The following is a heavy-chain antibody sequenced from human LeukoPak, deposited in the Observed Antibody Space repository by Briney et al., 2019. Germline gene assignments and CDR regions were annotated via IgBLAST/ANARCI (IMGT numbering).Heavy chain of an antibody. CDR2: INPNSGGT. Sequence: GASVKVSCKASGYAFTGYYMHWVRQAPGQGLEWMGWINPNSGGTNYAQKFQGRVTMTRDTSISTAYMELSRLRSDDTAVYYCARVAGQQLVTGWFDPWGQGTLVTVSS. D-gene: IGHD6-13*01. CDR1: GYAFTGYY. CDR3: ARVAGQQLVTGWFDP. J-gene: IGHJ5*02. V-gene: IGHV1-2*02.